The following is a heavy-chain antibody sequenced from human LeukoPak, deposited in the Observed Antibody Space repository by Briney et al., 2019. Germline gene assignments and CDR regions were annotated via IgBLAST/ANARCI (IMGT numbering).Heavy chain of an antibody. CDR3: ARGEAAAVFDY. J-gene: IGHJ4*02. Sequence: ASVKVSCKASGYTFTSYDINWVRQATGQGLEWMGWMNPNSGSTGYAQKFQGRVTMTRNTSIRTAYMELSSLRSEDTAVYYCARGEAAAVFDYWGQGTLVTVSS. V-gene: IGHV1-8*01. D-gene: IGHD6-13*01. CDR1: GYTFTSYD. CDR2: MNPNSGST.